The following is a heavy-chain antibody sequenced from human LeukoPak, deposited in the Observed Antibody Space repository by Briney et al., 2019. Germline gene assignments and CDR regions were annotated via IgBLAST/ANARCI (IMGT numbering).Heavy chain of an antibody. Sequence: ASVKVSCKASGYTFTSYYMHWVRQAPGQGLEWMGIINPSGGSTSYAQKFQGRVTMTRDTSTSTVYIELSSLRSEDTAVYYCASVVKGSGYVYGMDVWGQGTTVTVSS. CDR3: ASVVKGSGYVYGMDV. CDR1: GYTFTSYY. J-gene: IGHJ6*02. V-gene: IGHV1-46*01. D-gene: IGHD3-22*01. CDR2: INPSGGST.